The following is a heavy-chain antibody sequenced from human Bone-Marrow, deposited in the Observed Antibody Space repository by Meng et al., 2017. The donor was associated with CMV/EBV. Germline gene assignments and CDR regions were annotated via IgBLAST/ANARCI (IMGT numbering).Heavy chain of an antibody. V-gene: IGHV1-2*02. CDR1: GYTFTGYY. Sequence: ASVKVSCKASGYTFTGYYMHWVRQAPGQGLEWMGWINPNGGVTNYARKFQGRVTMTRDTSISTAYMELSRLRSDDTAVYYCERDRYCSSTSCYFGFGYWGQGTLVTVSS. D-gene: IGHD2-2*01. CDR3: ERDRYCSSTSCYFGFGY. J-gene: IGHJ4*02. CDR2: INPNGGVT.